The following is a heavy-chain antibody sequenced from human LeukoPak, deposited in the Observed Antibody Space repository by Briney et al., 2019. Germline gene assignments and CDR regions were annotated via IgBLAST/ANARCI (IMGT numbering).Heavy chain of an antibody. J-gene: IGHJ3*02. CDR3: ARDIDDGAFDI. D-gene: IGHD1-1*01. V-gene: IGHV1-69*04. Sequence: SVKVSCKASGGTFSSYTISWVRQAPGQGLEWMGRIIPILGIANYAQKFQGRVTITADKSTSTAYMELSSLRSEDTAVYYCARDIDDGAFDIWGQGTVVTVSS. CDR2: IIPILGIA. CDR1: GGTFSSYT.